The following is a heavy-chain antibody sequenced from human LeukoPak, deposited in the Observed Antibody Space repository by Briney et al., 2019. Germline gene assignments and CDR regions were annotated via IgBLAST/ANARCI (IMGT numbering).Heavy chain of an antibody. V-gene: IGHV4-4*07. CDR2: IYTSGSA. CDR1: GGSISSYY. J-gene: IGHJ6*02. D-gene: IGHD3-22*01. CDR3: AREDYYDTSGQYYYGMDV. Sequence: SETLSLTCTVSGGSISSYYWTWIRQPAGKGLEWIGHIYTSGSAKYNPSLKSRVTMSVDTSKNQFSLKLSSMIAADTAVYYCAREDYYDTSGQYYYGMDVWGQGTTVTVSS.